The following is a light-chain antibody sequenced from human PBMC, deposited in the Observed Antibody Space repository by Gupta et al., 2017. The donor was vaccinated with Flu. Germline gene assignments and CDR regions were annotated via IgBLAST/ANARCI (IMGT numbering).Light chain of an antibody. V-gene: IGKV3-20*01. CDR2: VAS. J-gene: IGKJ4*01. Sequence: GTLSLSPGERATLSCRASQSVSGSYLAWYQHKPGQAPRLLIYVASSRATGIPDRFSGSGSGTDFTLTISRLEPEDFAVYYCQQYGSSPRTFGGGTKVEIK. CDR1: QSVSGSY. CDR3: QQYGSSPRT.